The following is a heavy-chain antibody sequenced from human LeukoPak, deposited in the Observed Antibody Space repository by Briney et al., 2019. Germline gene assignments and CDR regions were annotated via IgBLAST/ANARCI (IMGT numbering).Heavy chain of an antibody. CDR2: IKQDGSEK. CDR1: GFTFSNYG. J-gene: IGHJ2*01. D-gene: IGHD3-22*01. CDR3: ARDAGDSSGYYYWYFDL. Sequence: GGSLRLSCVASGFTFSNYGMSWVRQAPGKGLEWVANIKQDGSEKYYVDSVKGRFTISRDNAKNSLYLQMNSPRAEDTAVYYCARDAGDSSGYYYWYFDLWGRGTLVTVSS. V-gene: IGHV3-7*01.